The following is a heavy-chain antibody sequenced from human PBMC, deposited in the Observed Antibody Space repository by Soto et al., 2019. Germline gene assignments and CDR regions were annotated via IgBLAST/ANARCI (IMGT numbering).Heavy chain of an antibody. CDR1: GFTFSSYA. D-gene: IGHD6-6*01. V-gene: IGHV3-23*01. CDR2: ISGSGGYT. J-gene: IGHJ4*02. CDR3: AKDSFVGYFDY. Sequence: EGSLRLSCAASGFTFSSYAMSWVRQPPGKGLEWVSAISGSGGYTYYADSVKGRFTISRDNSKNTLYLQMNSLRAEDTAVYYCAKDSFVGYFDYWGQGTLVTVSS.